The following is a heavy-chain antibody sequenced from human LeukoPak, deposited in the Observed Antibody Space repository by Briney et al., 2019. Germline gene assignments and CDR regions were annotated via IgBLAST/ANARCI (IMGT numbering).Heavy chain of an antibody. CDR1: GFTFSSYA. CDR3: AKGSYYYSSGSFYFDY. Sequence: GGSLRLSCAASGFTFSSYAMSWVRQAPGKGLEWVSGISGSGDNTYYADSVTGRFTISRDNSKNTLYVHVNSLGTEDTASYYCAKGSYYYSSGSFYFDYWGQGTMVTVSS. V-gene: IGHV3-23*01. J-gene: IGHJ4*02. CDR2: ISGSGDNT. D-gene: IGHD3-22*01.